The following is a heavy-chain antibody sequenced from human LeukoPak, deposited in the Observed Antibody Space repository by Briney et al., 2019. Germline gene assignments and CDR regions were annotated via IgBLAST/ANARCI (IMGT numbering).Heavy chain of an antibody. CDR2: INPNSGGT. CDR1: GYTFTGNY. Sequence: ASVTVSCKASGYTFTGNYTHCVRQAPGQGLEWMGWINPNSGGTNYAQKFQGRVTMTRDTSISPAYMELSRLRSDDTAVYYCARVNYDYVWGSYRYHHPFDYWGQGTLVTVSS. D-gene: IGHD3-16*02. V-gene: IGHV1-2*02. J-gene: IGHJ4*02. CDR3: ARVNYDYVWGSYRYHHPFDY.